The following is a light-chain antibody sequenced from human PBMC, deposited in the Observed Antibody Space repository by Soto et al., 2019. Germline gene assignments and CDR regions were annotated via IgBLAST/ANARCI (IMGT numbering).Light chain of an antibody. CDR2: DVS. Sequence: QSVLTQPGSVSGSPGQSITISCTGTSSDVGGYNYVSWYQQHPGKAPKLMIYDVSNRPSGVSNRFSGSKSGNTASLTISGLQAEDEADYYCSSYTSSSTRVFGTGTKLTVL. V-gene: IGLV2-14*01. CDR3: SSYTSSSTRV. J-gene: IGLJ1*01. CDR1: SSDVGGYNY.